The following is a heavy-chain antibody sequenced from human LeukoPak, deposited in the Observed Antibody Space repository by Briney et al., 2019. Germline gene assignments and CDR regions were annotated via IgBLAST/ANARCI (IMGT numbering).Heavy chain of an antibody. CDR3: ARHPSAVAGETFDY. D-gene: IGHD6-19*01. CDR1: GGFLSSYY. Sequence: SETLSLTCTVSGGFLSSYYWSWIRQPPGKGLEWIGYIYYSGNTNYNPSLKSRVTISVDTSKNQFSLKLSSVTAADTAVYYCARHPSAVAGETFDYWGQGTLVTVSS. V-gene: IGHV4-59*08. J-gene: IGHJ4*02. CDR2: IYYSGNT.